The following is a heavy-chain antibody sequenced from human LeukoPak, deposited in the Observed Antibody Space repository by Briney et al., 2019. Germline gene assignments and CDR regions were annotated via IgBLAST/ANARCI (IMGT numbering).Heavy chain of an antibody. CDR3: ARAPLVATLAVNWFDP. J-gene: IGHJ5*02. V-gene: IGHV3-48*03. D-gene: IGHD5-12*01. CDR2: ISSSGSTI. Sequence: GGSLRLSCAASGFTFSSYEMNWVRQAPGKGLEWVSYISSSGSTIYYADSVKGRFTISRGNAKNSLYLQMNSLRAEDTAVYYCARAPLVATLAVNWFDPWGQGTLVTVSS. CDR1: GFTFSSYE.